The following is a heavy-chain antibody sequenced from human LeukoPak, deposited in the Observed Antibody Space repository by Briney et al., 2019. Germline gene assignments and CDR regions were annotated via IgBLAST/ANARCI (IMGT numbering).Heavy chain of an antibody. CDR2: IYYSGST. J-gene: IGHJ4*02. CDR3: ARLWSTSCKGGSCPHQPNY. D-gene: IGHD2-15*01. CDR1: SGSISSYY. V-gene: IGHV4-59*08. Sequence: SETLSLTCTVSSGSISSYYWSWIRQPPGKGLEWIGYIYYSGSTNYNPSLKSRVTISVDTSKNQFSLKLSSVTAADTAVYYCARLWSTSCKGGSCPHQPNYWGQGTRVTVPS.